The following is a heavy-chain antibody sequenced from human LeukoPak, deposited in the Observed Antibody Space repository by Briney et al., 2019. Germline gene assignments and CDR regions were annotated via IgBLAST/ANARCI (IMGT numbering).Heavy chain of an antibody. CDR2: ISRSGDGT. CDR1: VFSFSTHD. Sequence: GWALSLSCAASVFSFSTHDMSWVRPAPGKGLEWVSAISRSGDGTTYADSVKGRFTISRDNSKNTLFLRMNSLRAEDTAIYYCARAVGLWYFDLWGRGSLVTVSS. V-gene: IGHV3-23*01. J-gene: IGHJ2*01. D-gene: IGHD5/OR15-5a*01. CDR3: ARAVGLWYFDL.